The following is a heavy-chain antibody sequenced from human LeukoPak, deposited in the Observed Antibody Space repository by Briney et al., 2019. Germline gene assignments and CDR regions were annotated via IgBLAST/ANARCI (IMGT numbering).Heavy chain of an antibody. J-gene: IGHJ4*02. CDR1: GFTFSNAW. V-gene: IGHV3-23*01. CDR3: ARDQNY. CDR2: ISGSGGST. Sequence: PGGSLRLSCAASGFTFSNAWMSWVRQAPGKGLEWVSAISGSGGSTFYADSVKGRFTISRDNAKNSLYLQMNSLRDEDTAVYYCARDQNYWGQGTLVTVSS.